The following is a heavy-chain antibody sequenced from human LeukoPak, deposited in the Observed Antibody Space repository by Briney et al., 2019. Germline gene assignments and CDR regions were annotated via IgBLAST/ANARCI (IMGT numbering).Heavy chain of an antibody. CDR1: GGSISSYY. J-gene: IGHJ4*02. CDR3: ARDRDSVVPAATLDY. Sequence: PSETLSLTCTVSGGSISSYYWSWIRQPAGKGLEWIGRTYTSGSTNYNPSLKSRVTMSVDTSKNQFSLKLSSVTAADTAVYYCARDRDSVVPAATLDYWGQGTLVTVSS. CDR2: TYTSGST. V-gene: IGHV4-4*07. D-gene: IGHD2-2*01.